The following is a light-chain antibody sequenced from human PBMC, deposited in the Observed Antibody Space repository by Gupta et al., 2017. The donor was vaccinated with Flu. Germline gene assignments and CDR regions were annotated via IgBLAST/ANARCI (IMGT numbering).Light chain of an antibody. J-gene: IGLJ2*01. CDR2: LEAGGNY. V-gene: IGLV4-60*03. CDR3: ETWSSSVLL. Sequence: SPSAGASLGSSVRLSCTLSSEDSEDSVAWHHQQPGRAPRYLMKLEAGGNYNRGAGVPVRFSGASSGAARSLPISDLHSEDEAFYYSETWSSSVLLFGGGTKLTVL. CDR1: SEDSEDS.